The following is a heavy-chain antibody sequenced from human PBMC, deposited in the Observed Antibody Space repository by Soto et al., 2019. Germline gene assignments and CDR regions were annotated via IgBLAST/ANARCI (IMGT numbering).Heavy chain of an antibody. D-gene: IGHD2-15*01. CDR1: GGSFSGYY. V-gene: IGHV4-34*01. CDR2: INHSGGT. J-gene: IGHJ5*02. Sequence: SETLSLTCAVYGGSFSGYYWSWIRQPPGKGLEWIGEINHSGGTNYNPSLKSRVTISVDTSKNQFSLKLSSVTAADTAVYYCAKAPSKFGCSGGSCYSRWFNWFDPWGQGTLVTVSS. CDR3: AKAPSKFGCSGGSCYSRWFNWFDP.